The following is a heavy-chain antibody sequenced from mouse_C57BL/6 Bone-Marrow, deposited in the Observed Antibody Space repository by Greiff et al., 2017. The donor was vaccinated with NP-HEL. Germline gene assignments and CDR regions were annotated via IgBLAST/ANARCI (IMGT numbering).Heavy chain of an antibody. CDR3: ATTVVAMDY. Sequence: VKLQQSGAELVRPGASVKLSCKASGYTFTDYYINWVKQRPGQGLEWIARIYPGSGNTYYNEKFKGKATLTAEKSSSTAYMQLSSLTSEDSAVYFCATTVVAMDYWGQGTSVTVSS. CDR2: IYPGSGNT. J-gene: IGHJ4*01. CDR1: GYTFTDYY. D-gene: IGHD1-1*01. V-gene: IGHV1-76*01.